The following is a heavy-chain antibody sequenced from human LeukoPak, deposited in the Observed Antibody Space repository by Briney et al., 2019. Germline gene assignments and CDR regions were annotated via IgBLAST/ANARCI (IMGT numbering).Heavy chain of an antibody. CDR1: GHTFSSHN. Sequence: GGSQRLSCAASGHTFSSHNMNWVRQAPGKGLEWVLSISSSSSYIYYADSLKGRFTISRDNAKNALYLQMNSLRAEDTAVYYCARALATAYYYDSSGYYDRTFDYWGQGTLVTVSS. D-gene: IGHD3-22*01. CDR2: ISSSSSYI. CDR3: ARALATAYYYDSSGYYDRTFDY. J-gene: IGHJ4*02. V-gene: IGHV3-21*01.